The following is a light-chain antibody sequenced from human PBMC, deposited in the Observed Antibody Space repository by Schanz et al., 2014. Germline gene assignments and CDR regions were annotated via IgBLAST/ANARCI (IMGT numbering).Light chain of an antibody. J-gene: IGLJ3*02. V-gene: IGLV2-14*02. CDR2: EVN. CDR1: SSDVGSYNL. Sequence: QSVLTQPASVSGSPGQSITISCTGTSSDVGSYNLVSWYQQHPGKAPKLLIFEVNKRPSGVPDRFSGSKSGTSASLAISGLQFEDEADYYCAAWDDSLNGWLFGGGTKLTVL. CDR3: AAWDDSLNGWL.